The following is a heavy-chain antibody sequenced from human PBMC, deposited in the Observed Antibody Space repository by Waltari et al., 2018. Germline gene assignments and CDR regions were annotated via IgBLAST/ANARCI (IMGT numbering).Heavy chain of an antibody. CDR3: ARGNYGGNSGFVY. Sequence: QVQLVQSGAEVKKPGASVKVSCKASGYTFTSYYIHWVRQAPGQGLEWMGIINPSLGSTSYAQKFQGRVTVTRDTSTSAVYMELSSLRSEDTAMYYCARGNYGGNSGFVYWGQGTLVTVSS. J-gene: IGHJ4*02. D-gene: IGHD4-17*01. CDR2: INPSLGST. V-gene: IGHV1-46*01. CDR1: GYTFTSYY.